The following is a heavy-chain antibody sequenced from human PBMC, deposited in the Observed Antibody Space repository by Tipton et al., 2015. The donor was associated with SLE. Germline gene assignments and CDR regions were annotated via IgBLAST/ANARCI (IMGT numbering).Heavy chain of an antibody. CDR3: AKFEKTTDFYLDS. D-gene: IGHD1/OR15-1a*01. V-gene: IGHV3-23*01. J-gene: IGHJ4*02. Sequence: SLRLSCATSGFTFCSYSLSWVRRAPGQGLEWVSAISGGGGRTYYADFVKGRFSISIDKAKKTLFLQMNSLRVDDTATYYCAKFEKTTDFYLDSWGQGTLVSVSS. CDR1: GFTFCSYS. CDR2: ISGGGGRT.